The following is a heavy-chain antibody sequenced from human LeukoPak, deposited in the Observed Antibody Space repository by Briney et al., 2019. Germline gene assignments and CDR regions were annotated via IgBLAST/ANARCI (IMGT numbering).Heavy chain of an antibody. CDR1: GFTFSSYG. V-gene: IGHV3-30*03. J-gene: IGHJ4*02. D-gene: IGHD6-13*01. CDR3: ARDFGIAAAGTFDY. Sequence: GRSLRLSCAASGFTFSSYGMHWVRQAPGKGLEWVAVISYDGSNKYYADSVKGRFTISRDNSKNTLYLQMNSLRAEDTAVYYCARDFGIAAAGTFDYWGQGTLVTVSS. CDR2: ISYDGSNK.